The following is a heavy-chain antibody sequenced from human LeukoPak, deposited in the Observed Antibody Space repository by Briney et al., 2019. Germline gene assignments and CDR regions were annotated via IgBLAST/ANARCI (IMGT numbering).Heavy chain of an antibody. V-gene: IGHV3-23*01. J-gene: IGHJ4*02. CDR1: GFTVSSNY. D-gene: IGHD3-3*01. Sequence: GGSLRLSCAASGFTVSSNYMSWVRQAPGKGLEWVSAISGSGGSTYYADSVKGRFTISRDNSKNTLYLQMNSLRAEDTAVYYCAKGPGTRNYDFWSGYLVWGQGTLVTVSS. CDR3: AKGPGTRNYDFWSGYLV. CDR2: ISGSGGST.